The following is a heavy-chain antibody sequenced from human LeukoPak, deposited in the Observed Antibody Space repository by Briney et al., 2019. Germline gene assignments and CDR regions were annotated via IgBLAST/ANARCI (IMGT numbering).Heavy chain of an antibody. V-gene: IGHV3-30*02. CDR2: IRYDGSNK. J-gene: IGHJ4*02. Sequence: PGGSLRLSCAASGFSFSNYGMHWVRQAPGKGLEWVAFIRYDGSNKYYADSVKGRFTISGDNSKNTLYLQMNSLRAEDTAVYYCAKDRPSYFDYWGQGTLVTVSS. CDR3: AKDRPSYFDY. CDR1: GFSFSNYG.